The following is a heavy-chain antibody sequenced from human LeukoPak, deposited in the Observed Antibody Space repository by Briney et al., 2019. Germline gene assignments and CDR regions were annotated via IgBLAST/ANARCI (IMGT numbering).Heavy chain of an antibody. V-gene: IGHV1-8*01. J-gene: IGHJ6*03. CDR1: GYTFTSYD. D-gene: IGHD3-9*01. Sequence: ASVKVSCKASGYTFTSYDINWVRRATGQGLEWMGWMNPNSGNTGYAQKFQGRVTMTRNTSISTAYMELSSLRSEDTAVYYCATELRYFDWLLGDYYYYMDVWGKGTTVTISS. CDR2: MNPNSGNT. CDR3: ATELRYFDWLLGDYYYYMDV.